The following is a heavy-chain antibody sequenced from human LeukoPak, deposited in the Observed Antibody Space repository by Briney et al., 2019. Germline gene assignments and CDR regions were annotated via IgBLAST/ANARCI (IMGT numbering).Heavy chain of an antibody. CDR3: ARDRLRDGYNYIDN. D-gene: IGHD5-24*01. V-gene: IGHV4-34*01. J-gene: IGHJ4*02. CDR1: GGSFRGYY. Sequence: SETLSLTCAVYGGSFRGYYWSWIRQPPGKGLEWIGEINHSGSTNCNPSLKSRVTISVDTSKNQFSLKLSSVTAADTAVYYCARDRLRDGYNYIDNWGQGTLVTVSS. CDR2: INHSGST.